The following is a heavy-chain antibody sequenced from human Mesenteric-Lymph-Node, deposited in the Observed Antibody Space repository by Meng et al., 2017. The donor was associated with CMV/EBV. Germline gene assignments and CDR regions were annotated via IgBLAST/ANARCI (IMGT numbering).Heavy chain of an antibody. CDR3: ARVGSNYPFDY. CDR2: INHSGST. D-gene: IGHD4-11*01. J-gene: IGHJ4*02. Sequence: SETLSLTCAVYGGSFSGYYWSWIRQPPGKGLEWIGEINHSGSTNYNPSLKSRVTISVDTSKNQFSLKLSSVTAADTAVYYCARVGSNYPFDYWGQGTLVTVSS. CDR1: GGSFSGYY. V-gene: IGHV4-34*01.